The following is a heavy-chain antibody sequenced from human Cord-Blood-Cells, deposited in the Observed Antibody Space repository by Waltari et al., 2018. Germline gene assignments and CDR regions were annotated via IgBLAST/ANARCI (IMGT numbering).Heavy chain of an antibody. D-gene: IGHD6-6*01. Sequence: QVQLVQSGAEVKKPGASVKVSCKASGYTFTGYYMHWVRQAPGQGLEWMGCSNPKSGGTNVEQRFRGRVTMTRETSISTAYMERSRLRSDDTAVYYCARDLWVGSSSCDYWGQGTLVTVSS. CDR2: SNPKSGGT. V-gene: IGHV1-2*02. J-gene: IGHJ4*02. CDR1: GYTFTGYY. CDR3: ARDLWVGSSSCDY.